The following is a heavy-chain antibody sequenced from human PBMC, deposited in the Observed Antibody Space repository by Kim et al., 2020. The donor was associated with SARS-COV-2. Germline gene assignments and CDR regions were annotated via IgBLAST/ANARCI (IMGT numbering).Heavy chain of an antibody. D-gene: IGHD1-1*01. Sequence: QKFRGRVTLTRDPSASTAYMELSSLRSEDTAVYYCARDGTTRNGGYYFDFWGQGALITVSS. J-gene: IGHJ4*02. CDR3: ARDGTTRNGGYYFDF. V-gene: IGHV1-3*01.